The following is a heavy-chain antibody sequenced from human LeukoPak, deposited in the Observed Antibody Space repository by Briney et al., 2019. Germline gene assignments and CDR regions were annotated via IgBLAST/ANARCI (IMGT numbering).Heavy chain of an antibody. CDR2: ISGSGGST. Sequence: QPGGSLRLSCAASGFTFSSYGMSWVRQAPGKGLERVSAISGSGGSTYYADSVKGRFTISRDNSKNTLYLQMNSLRAEDTAVYYCAKDGGACSSSCYFDYWGQGTLVTVSS. CDR3: AKDGGACSSSCYFDY. CDR1: GFTFSSYG. J-gene: IGHJ4*02. V-gene: IGHV3-23*01. D-gene: IGHD6-6*01.